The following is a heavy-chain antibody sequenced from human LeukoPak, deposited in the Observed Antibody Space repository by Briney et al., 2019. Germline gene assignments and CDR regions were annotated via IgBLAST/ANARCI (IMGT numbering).Heavy chain of an antibody. Sequence: GGSLRLSCAASGFTFSSYEMNWVRQAPGKGLEWVSSISSSSSYIYYADSVKGRFTISRDNAKNSLYLQMNSLRAEDTAVYYCARSITMVRGVIDYWGQGTLVTVSS. J-gene: IGHJ4*02. CDR2: ISSSSSYI. V-gene: IGHV3-21*01. CDR1: GFTFSSYE. D-gene: IGHD3-10*01. CDR3: ARSITMVRGVIDY.